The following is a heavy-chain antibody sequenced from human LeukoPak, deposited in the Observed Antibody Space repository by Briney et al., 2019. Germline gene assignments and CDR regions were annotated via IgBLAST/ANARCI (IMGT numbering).Heavy chain of an antibody. CDR2: IIPIFGTA. CDR1: GGTFSSYA. V-gene: IGHV1-69*05. CDR3: ARGYDSSGYSERDAFDI. Sequence: SVKVSCKASGGTFSSYAISWVRQAPGQGLEWMGGIIPIFGTANYAQKFQGRVTITRNTSISTAYMELSSLRSEDTAVYYCARGYDSSGYSERDAFDIWGQGTMVTVSS. J-gene: IGHJ3*02. D-gene: IGHD3-22*01.